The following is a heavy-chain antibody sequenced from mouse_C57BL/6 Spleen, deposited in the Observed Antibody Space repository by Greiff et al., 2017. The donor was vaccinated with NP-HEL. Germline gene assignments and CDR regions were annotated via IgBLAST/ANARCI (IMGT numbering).Heavy chain of an antibody. V-gene: IGHV1-82*01. CDR3: ARGKYYYGSYFVY. D-gene: IGHD1-1*01. CDR2: IYPGDGDT. CDR1: GYAFSSSW. Sequence: QVQLKESGPELVKPGASVKISCKASGYAFSSSWMNWVKQRPGKGLEWIGRIYPGDGDTNYNGKFKGKATLTADKSSSTAYMQLSSLTSEDSAVYFCARGKYYYGSYFVYWGQGTTLTVSS. J-gene: IGHJ2*01.